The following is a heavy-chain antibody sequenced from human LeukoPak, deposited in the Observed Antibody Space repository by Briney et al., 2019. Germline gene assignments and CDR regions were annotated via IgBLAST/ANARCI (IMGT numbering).Heavy chain of an antibody. J-gene: IGHJ5*02. D-gene: IGHD4-17*01. Sequence: SVKVSCKASGGTFSSYAISWVRQAPGQGLEWMGGIIPIFGTANYAQKFQGRVTITADVSTSTAYMELSSLRSEDTAVYYCARDRGMTTVTHWFDPWGQGTLVTVSS. CDR1: GGTFSSYA. CDR3: ARDRGMTTVTHWFDP. V-gene: IGHV1-69*13. CDR2: IIPIFGTA.